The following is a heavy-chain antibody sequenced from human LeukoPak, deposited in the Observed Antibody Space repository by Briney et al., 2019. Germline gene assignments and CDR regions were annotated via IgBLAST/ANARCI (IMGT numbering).Heavy chain of an antibody. J-gene: IGHJ4*02. CDR1: GGSFSGYY. CDR2: INHSGST. CDR3: ARESVVTPYYFDY. Sequence: SETLSLTCAVYGGSFSGYYWSWIRQPPGKGLEWIGEINHSGSTNYNPSLKSRVTIDTSKNQFSLKLSSVTAADTAVYYCARESVVTPYYFDYWGQGTLVTVSS. D-gene: IGHD4-23*01. V-gene: IGHV4-34*01.